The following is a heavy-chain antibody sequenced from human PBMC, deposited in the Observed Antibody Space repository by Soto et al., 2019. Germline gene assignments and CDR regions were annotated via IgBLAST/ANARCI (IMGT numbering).Heavy chain of an antibody. CDR1: GGSISNNNYH. CDR2: IYYRGNT. CDR3: ARLRGGCPADF. J-gene: IGHJ4*02. D-gene: IGHD3-16*01. Sequence: SETLSLTCSVSGGSISNNNYHWGWIRQPPGKGLEWMGSIYYRGNTYYNPSLRSRITISVDTSRNQFSLALSSVTAADTAVYFCARLRGGCPADFWGQGTLVTVSS. V-gene: IGHV4-39*01.